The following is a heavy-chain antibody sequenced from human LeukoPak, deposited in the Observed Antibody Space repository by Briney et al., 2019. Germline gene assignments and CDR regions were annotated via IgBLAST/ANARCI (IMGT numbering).Heavy chain of an antibody. J-gene: IGHJ4*02. D-gene: IGHD3-10*01. V-gene: IGHV3-23*01. Sequence: GGSLGLSCAVSGFTFGRFAMNWVRQAPGKGLEWVSIISNSGTITSYADSVKGRFTISRDNSKNTVYLQMNSLRAEDTALYYCTTESFHYWGQGSLVAVSS. CDR1: GFTFGRFA. CDR3: TTESFHY. CDR2: ISNSGTIT.